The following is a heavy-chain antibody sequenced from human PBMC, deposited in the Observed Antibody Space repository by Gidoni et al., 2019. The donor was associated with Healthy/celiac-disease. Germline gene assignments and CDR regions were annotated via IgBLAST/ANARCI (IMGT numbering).Heavy chain of an antibody. V-gene: IGHV3-64D*08. D-gene: IGHD6-19*01. CDR3: VKGVAGTVDY. CDR1: GFTFRSYA. Sequence: EVQLVQSGGGLVQPGGSLRLSCPASGFTFRSYAMHWVRQAPGKGLEYVSAISSNGGSTYYADSVKGRFTISRDNSKNTLYLQMSSLRAEDTAVYYCVKGVAGTVDYWGQGTLVTVSS. CDR2: ISSNGGST. J-gene: IGHJ4*02.